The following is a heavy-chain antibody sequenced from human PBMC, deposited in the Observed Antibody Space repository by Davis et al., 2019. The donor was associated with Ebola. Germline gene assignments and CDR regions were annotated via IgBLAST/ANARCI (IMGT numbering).Heavy chain of an antibody. CDR3: ARLRGLFSSSSGALYFDL. V-gene: IGHV4-39*07. CDR1: GGSISSGTYY. Sequence: SETLSLTCSVSGGSISSGTYYWGWVRQPPGKGLEWIGSIYYDGRTSYRSSLEGRVTILLDTSKNQFSLKLRSVTAADTAVYFCARLRGLFSSSSGALYFDLWGRGTLVSVSS. J-gene: IGHJ2*01. D-gene: IGHD6-6*01. CDR2: IYYDGRT.